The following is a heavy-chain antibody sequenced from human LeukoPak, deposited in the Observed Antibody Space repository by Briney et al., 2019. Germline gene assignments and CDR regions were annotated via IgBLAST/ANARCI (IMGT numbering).Heavy chain of an antibody. CDR1: GGSISSYY. CDR2: IYYSGST. J-gene: IGHJ6*02. V-gene: IGHV4-59*08. CDR3: ASNRFLEWLPYYYYGMDV. Sequence: SETLSLTCTVSGGSISSYYWSWIRQPPGKGLEWIGYIYYSGSTKYNPSLESRVTMSVDTSKNQFSLNLSSVTAADTAVYYCASNRFLEWLPYYYYGMDVWGQGTTVTVSS. D-gene: IGHD3-3*01.